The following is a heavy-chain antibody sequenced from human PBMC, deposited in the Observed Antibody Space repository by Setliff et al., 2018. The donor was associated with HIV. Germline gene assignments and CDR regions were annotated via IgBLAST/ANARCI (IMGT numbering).Heavy chain of an antibody. J-gene: IGHJ4*02. CDR2: INHSGST. Sequence: PSETLSLTCAVYGGSFSGYYWSWIRQPPGKGLEWIGEINHSGSTHYNPSLKRRVTISIDKSKKQFSLRLASVTAADTAVYYCTRQAWDSKSSGYFSDYWGQGTLVTVSS. CDR1: GGSFSGYY. D-gene: IGHD3-22*01. CDR3: TRQAWDSKSSGYFSDY. V-gene: IGHV4-34*01.